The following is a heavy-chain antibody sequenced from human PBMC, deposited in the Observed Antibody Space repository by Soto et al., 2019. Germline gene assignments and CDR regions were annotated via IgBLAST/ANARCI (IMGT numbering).Heavy chain of an antibody. J-gene: IGHJ4*02. CDR2: IYYSGST. Sequence: QVQLQESGPGLVKPSETLSLTCTVSGGSISSYYWSWIRQPPGKGLEWIGYIYYSGSTNYNPSLKSRVTISVDTSKNQFSLKLSSVTAADTAVYYCAREKGDYASYFDYWGQGTLVTVSS. D-gene: IGHD4-17*01. CDR3: AREKGDYASYFDY. CDR1: GGSISSYY. V-gene: IGHV4-59*01.